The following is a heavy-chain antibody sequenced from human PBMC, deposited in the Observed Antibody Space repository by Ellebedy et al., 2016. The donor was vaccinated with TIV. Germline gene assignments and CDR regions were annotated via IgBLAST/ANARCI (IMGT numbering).Heavy chain of an antibody. V-gene: IGHV3-23*01. CDR3: EKRIGYSSSWYADGLDV. D-gene: IGHD6-19*01. CDR1: GFTFINSA. CDR2: LRDSGVDT. J-gene: IGHJ6*02. Sequence: GESLKISCTTSGFTFINSAMSWVRQAPGKGLAWVSSLRDSGVDTYYADSVMGRFTVSRDNSKSTLYLHMRSLRVEDTAVYYCEKRIGYSSSWYADGLDVWGRGTTVIVSS.